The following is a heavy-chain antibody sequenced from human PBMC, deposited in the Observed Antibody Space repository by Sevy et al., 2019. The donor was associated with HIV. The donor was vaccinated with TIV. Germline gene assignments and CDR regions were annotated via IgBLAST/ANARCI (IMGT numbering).Heavy chain of an antibody. CDR1: VINIRDYW. CDR3: VRAIQLAASY. CDR2: INPDGSKI. D-gene: IGHD2-15*01. J-gene: IGHJ4*02. V-gene: IGHV3-7*02. Sequence: GGSLRLSCEASVINIRDYWMNWVRQAPGKGLEWVANINPDGSKIYYADSVKGRFTISRDYAKNSVFLQMTSLRAEDTAVYYCVRAIQLAASYWGQGMLVTVSS.